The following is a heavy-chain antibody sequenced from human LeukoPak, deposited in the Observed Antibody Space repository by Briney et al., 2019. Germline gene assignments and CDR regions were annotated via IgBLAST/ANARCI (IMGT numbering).Heavy chain of an antibody. CDR3: AKDRSPFIYYDSSGYSGAFDI. V-gene: IGHV3-30*02. CDR2: ILSDGSKE. Sequence: GGSLRLSCAASGFTFSSYGMHWVRQAPGKGLEWVAVILSDGSKEFYTDSVKGRFTISRDNSKNTLYLQMNSLRAEDTAVYYCAKDRSPFIYYDSSGYSGAFDIWGQGTMVTVSS. D-gene: IGHD3-22*01. CDR1: GFTFSSYG. J-gene: IGHJ3*02.